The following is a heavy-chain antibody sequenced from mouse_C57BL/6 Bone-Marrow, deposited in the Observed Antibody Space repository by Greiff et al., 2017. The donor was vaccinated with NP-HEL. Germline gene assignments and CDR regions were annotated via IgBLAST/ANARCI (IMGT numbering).Heavy chain of an antibody. CDR3: AREFYGSSYGYFDV. J-gene: IGHJ1*03. CDR2: IRNKANGYTT. CDR1: GFTFTDYY. V-gene: IGHV7-3*01. Sequence: EVQLQESGGGLVQPGGSLSLSCAASGFTFTDYYMSWVRQPPGKALEWLGFIRNKANGYTTEYSASVKGRFTISRDNSQSILYLQMNALRAEDSATYYCAREFYGSSYGYFDVWGTGTTVTVSS. D-gene: IGHD1-1*01.